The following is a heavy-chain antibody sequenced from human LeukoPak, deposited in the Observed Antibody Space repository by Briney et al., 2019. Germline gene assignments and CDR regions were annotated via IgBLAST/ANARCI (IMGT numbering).Heavy chain of an antibody. V-gene: IGHV4-39*01. Sequence: PSETLSLTCTVSGGSISSSSYSWGWIRQPPGKGLEWIGSIYYSGSTYYNPSLKSRVTISVDTSKNQFSLKLSSVTAADTAVYYCARGGRATVTTWGQGTLVTVSS. D-gene: IGHD4-17*01. CDR2: IYYSGST. CDR1: GGSISSSSYS. J-gene: IGHJ5*02. CDR3: ARGGRATVTT.